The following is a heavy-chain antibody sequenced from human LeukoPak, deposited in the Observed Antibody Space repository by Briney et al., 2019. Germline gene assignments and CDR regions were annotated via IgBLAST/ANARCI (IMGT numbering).Heavy chain of an antibody. CDR2: ISTDSIYI. J-gene: IGHJ4*02. CDR1: GFTFSSYG. Sequence: GGSLRLSCAASGFTFSSYGMSWVRQAPGKGLEWVSSISTDSIYIYYADSVQGRFTISRDNAKNSLYLQMNSLRDEDTAVYYCARDLILADSSGSSAHDYWGQGTLVTVSS. CDR3: ARDLILADSSGSSAHDY. D-gene: IGHD2-15*01. V-gene: IGHV3-21*01.